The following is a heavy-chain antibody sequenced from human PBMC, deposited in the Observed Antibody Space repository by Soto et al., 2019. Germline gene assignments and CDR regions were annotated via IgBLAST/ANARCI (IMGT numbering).Heavy chain of an antibody. CDR3: ARDHRGRGDV. J-gene: IGHJ6*02. Sequence: KPSETLSLTCAVYGGSFSGYYWSWIRQPPGKGLEWIGEINHSGSTNYNPSLKSRVTISVDTSKNQFSLKLSSVTAADTAVYYCARDHRGRGDVRGQGTTVTVSS. CDR1: GGSFSGYY. D-gene: IGHD3-10*01. V-gene: IGHV4-34*01. CDR2: INHSGST.